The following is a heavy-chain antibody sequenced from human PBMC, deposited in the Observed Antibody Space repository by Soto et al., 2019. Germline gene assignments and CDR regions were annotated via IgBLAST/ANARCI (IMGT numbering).Heavy chain of an antibody. D-gene: IGHD3-10*01. V-gene: IGHV1-69*02. Sequence: QVQLVQSGAEVKKPGSSVTVSCQASGGTFSSYSISWVRQAPGQGLEWMGRIIPILGIANYAQTFQGRVTTSEHKSRSAAYRELSSLRPEDTGGYDCARQPTGPRGGDAIDIWGQGTTVTVSS. CDR1: GGTFSSYS. J-gene: IGHJ3*02. CDR2: IIPILGIA. CDR3: ARQPTGPRGGDAIDI.